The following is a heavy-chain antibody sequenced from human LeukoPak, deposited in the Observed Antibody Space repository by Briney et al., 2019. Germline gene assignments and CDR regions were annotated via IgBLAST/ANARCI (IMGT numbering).Heavy chain of an antibody. V-gene: IGHV3-7*03. Sequence: GGSLRLSCVASGFTFSNSWMYWVRQAPGKGLEGVANIKKDGSGESYGDSVKGRFTISRDNAESSLYLQMNNLRAEDTAVYFCAAGDTLEFWGQGTLVTVSS. J-gene: IGHJ4*02. D-gene: IGHD2-21*01. CDR1: GFTFSNSW. CDR3: AAGDTLEF. CDR2: IKKDGSGE.